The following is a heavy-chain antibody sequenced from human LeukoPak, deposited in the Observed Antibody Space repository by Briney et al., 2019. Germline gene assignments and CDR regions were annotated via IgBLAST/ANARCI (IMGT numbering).Heavy chain of an antibody. CDR1: GYTLTELS. D-gene: IGHD3-22*01. J-gene: IGHJ3*02. CDR2: FDPEDGET. Sequence: ASVKVSCEVSGYTLTELSMHWVRQAPGKGLEWMGGFDPEDGETIYAQKFQGRVTMTEDTSTDTAYMELSSLRSEDTAVYYCATDRAIVVAWGFDIWGQGTMVTVSS. CDR3: ATDRAIVVAWGFDI. V-gene: IGHV1-24*01.